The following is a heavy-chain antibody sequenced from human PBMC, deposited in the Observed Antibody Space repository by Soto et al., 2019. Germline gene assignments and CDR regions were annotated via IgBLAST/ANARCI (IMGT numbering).Heavy chain of an antibody. V-gene: IGHV4-59*01. CDR3: ARDSWGFDAFDI. CDR1: DGSISSYY. J-gene: IGHJ3*02. D-gene: IGHD7-27*01. Sequence: QVQLQESGPGLVKPSETLSLTCTVSDGSISSYYWSWIREPPGKGLEWIGYIYYSGSTNYNPSLKSRVSISVDTSKNQFSLKLSSVTAADTAVYYCARDSWGFDAFDIWGQGTIVTVSS. CDR2: IYYSGST.